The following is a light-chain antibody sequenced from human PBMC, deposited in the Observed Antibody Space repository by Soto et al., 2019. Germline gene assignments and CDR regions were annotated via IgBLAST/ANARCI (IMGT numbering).Light chain of an antibody. CDR2: DAS. CDR3: QQRSNWPIT. V-gene: IGKV3-11*01. Sequence: EIVLTQSPATLSLSPGERATLSCRASQSVSRYLAWYQQKRGQAPRLXIYDASNRATGIPARFSGSGSGTDFTLTISRLEPEDFAVYYCQQRSNWPITFGQGTRLEIK. CDR1: QSVSRY. J-gene: IGKJ5*01.